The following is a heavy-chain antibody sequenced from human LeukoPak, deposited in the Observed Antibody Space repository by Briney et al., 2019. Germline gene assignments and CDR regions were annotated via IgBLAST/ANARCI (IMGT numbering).Heavy chain of an antibody. V-gene: IGHV4-59*01. CDR1: GGSISSYY. D-gene: IGHD1-26*01. Sequence: SETLSLTCTVSGGSISSYYWSWIRQPPGKGLEWIGYICYSGGTNYNPSLKSRVTISVDTSKNQFSLKLTSVTAADTAVYYCARGAATTYYFDYWGQGTLVTVSS. J-gene: IGHJ4*02. CDR3: ARGAATTYYFDY. CDR2: ICYSGGT.